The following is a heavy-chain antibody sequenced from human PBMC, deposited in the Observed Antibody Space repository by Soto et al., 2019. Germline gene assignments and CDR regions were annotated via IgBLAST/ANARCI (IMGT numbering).Heavy chain of an antibody. J-gene: IGHJ4*02. D-gene: IGHD4-4*01. CDR1: GFTFSSYA. CDR2: ISGSGGST. V-gene: IGHV3-23*01. Sequence: GGSLRLSCAASGFTFSSYAMSWVRQAPGKGLEWVSAISGSGGSTYYADSVKGRLTISRDNSKNTLYLQMNSLRAEDTAVYYCAKALYSNYELYYFDYWGQGTLVTVSS. CDR3: AKALYSNYELYYFDY.